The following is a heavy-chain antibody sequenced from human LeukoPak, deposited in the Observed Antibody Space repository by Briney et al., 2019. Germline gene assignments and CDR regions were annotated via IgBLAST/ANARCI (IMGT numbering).Heavy chain of an antibody. CDR3: VRGGGYYFDY. Sequence: GGXXRLSXAXSGXTFSRYWXHWVRHAPGKGLVWVSRLNSDGSSTTYADSVKGRFTISRDNAKNTLYLQMNSLRAEDTAVYYCVRGGGYYFDYWGQGTLVTVSS. CDR2: LNSDGSST. D-gene: IGHD2-2*01. V-gene: IGHV3-74*01. CDR1: GXTFSRYW. J-gene: IGHJ4*02.